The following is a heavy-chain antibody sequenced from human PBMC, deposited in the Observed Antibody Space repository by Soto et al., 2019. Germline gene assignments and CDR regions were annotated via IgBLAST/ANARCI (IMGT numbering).Heavy chain of an antibody. CDR3: AKDQSTSWYIIDY. Sequence: DVQLVVSGGVVVQPGESLSLSCTASGFTFDDYTMHWVRQAPGKDLEWVSFISWNGGTTYYADSVKGRFTVSSDNSKHSLYLQMDSLRTEDTALYYCAKDQSTSWYIIDYWGQGTLVTVSS. J-gene: IGHJ4*02. D-gene: IGHD6-13*01. CDR1: GFTFDDYT. V-gene: IGHV3-43*01. CDR2: ISWNGGTT.